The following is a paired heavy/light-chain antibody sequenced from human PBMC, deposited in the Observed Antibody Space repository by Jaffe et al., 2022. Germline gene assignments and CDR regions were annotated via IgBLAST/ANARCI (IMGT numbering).Heavy chain of an antibody. Sequence: QVQLVQSGAEVKKPGSSVKVSCKASGGTFSSYAISWVRQAPGQGLEWMGGIIPIFGTANYAQKFQGRVTITADESTSTAYMELSSLRSEDTAVYYCATRGPDGSLPGYYYYYMDVWGKGTTVTVSS. CDR1: GGTFSSYA. CDR2: IIPIFGTA. D-gene: IGHD3-10*01. CDR3: ATRGPDGSLPGYYYYYMDV. J-gene: IGHJ6*03. V-gene: IGHV1-69*01.
Light chain of an antibody. V-gene: IGKV1-16*02. CDR1: QGISNY. CDR3: QQYNSYPPT. CDR2: AAS. Sequence: DIQMTQSPSSLSASVGDRVTITCRASQGISNYLAWFQQKPGKAPKSLIYAASSLQSGVPSKFSGSGSGTDFTLTISSLQPEDFATYYCQQYNSYPPTFGPGTKVDIK. J-gene: IGKJ3*01.